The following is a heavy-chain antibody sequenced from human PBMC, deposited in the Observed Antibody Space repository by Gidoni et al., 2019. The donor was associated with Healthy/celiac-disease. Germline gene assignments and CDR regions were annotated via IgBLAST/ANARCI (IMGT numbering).Heavy chain of an antibody. V-gene: IGHV3-23*01. CDR1: GFTFSSYA. J-gene: IGHJ5*02. D-gene: IGHD3-10*01. Sequence: EVQLLESGGGLVQPGGSLRLSCSASGFTFSSYAITWVRQAPGKGLEWVSAISGSGGSTYYADSVKGRFTISRDNSKNTLYLQMNSLTAEDTAVYYCAAFYYGSGTYPPWGQGTLVTVSS. CDR3: AAFYYGSGTYPP. CDR2: ISGSGGST.